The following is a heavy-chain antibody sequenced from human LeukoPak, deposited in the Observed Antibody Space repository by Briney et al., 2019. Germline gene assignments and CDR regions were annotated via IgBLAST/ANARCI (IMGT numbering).Heavy chain of an antibody. J-gene: IGHJ4*02. CDR3: ARGTRLRYIAVAETTQPPTGNSRGYYFDY. CDR1: GDSISSKW. D-gene: IGHD6-19*01. V-gene: IGHV4-4*02. CDR2: IYHSGTT. Sequence: SETLSLTCAVSGDSISSKWWSWVRQPPGKGLEWIGEIYHSGTTNYNPSLKSRVTISVDKSKNQFSLNLSSVTAADTAVYYCARGTRLRYIAVAETTQPPTGNSRGYYFDYWGQGTLVTVSS.